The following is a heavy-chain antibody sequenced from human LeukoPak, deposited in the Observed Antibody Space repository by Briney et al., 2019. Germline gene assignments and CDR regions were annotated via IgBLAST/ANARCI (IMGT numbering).Heavy chain of an antibody. CDR1: GFTFSSYA. Sequence: GGSLRLSCAASGFTFSSYAMHWVRQAPGKGLEWVAVISYDGSNKYYADSVKDRFTISRDNSKNTLYLQMNSLRAEDTAVYYCARDLMITFGGVIVMRGYFDYWGQGTLVTVSS. CDR2: ISYDGSNK. D-gene: IGHD3-16*02. J-gene: IGHJ4*02. CDR3: ARDLMITFGGVIVMRGYFDY. V-gene: IGHV3-30-3*01.